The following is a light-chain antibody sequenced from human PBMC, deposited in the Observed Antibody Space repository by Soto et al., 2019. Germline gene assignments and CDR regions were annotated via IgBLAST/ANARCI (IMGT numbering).Light chain of an antibody. CDR3: QQLKSYPLT. J-gene: IGKJ1*01. V-gene: IGKV1-9*01. CDR1: PGISSY. Sequence: IQLTQSPSSLSASVGDRVPITYRASPGISSYLAWYQQKPGKAPKLLIYAASTLQSGVQARFSGRGSGTDFPLTVSRLQPEDFATYYCQQLKSYPLTFGQGTKGEIK. CDR2: AAS.